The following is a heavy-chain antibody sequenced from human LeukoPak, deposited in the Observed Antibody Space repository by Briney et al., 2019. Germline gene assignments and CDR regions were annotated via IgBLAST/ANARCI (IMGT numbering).Heavy chain of an antibody. CDR2: IYYSGST. V-gene: IGHV4-39*07. D-gene: IGHD3-22*01. Sequence: SETLSLTCTVSGGSISSSSYYWGWIRQPPGKGLEWIGSIYYSGSTYYNPSLKSRVTISVDTSKNQFSLKLSSVTAADTAVYYCARRSYDSSKIDYWGQGTLVTVSS. J-gene: IGHJ4*02. CDR1: GGSISSSSYY. CDR3: ARRSYDSSKIDY.